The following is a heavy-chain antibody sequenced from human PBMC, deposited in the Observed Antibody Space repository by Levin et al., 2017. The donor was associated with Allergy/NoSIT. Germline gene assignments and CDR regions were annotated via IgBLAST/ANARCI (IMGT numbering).Heavy chain of an antibody. CDR3: ATVVSPDLIMVRGFIIDY. Sequence: GASVKVSCKTSAYTFTTYGITWVRLAPGQGLEWMGWISPYNGNTNYAQSLHGRVTMTTDTSTTTAYMELRSLRSDDTAVYYCATVVSPDLIMVRGFIIDYWGQGTLVTVSS. D-gene: IGHD3-10*01. CDR2: ISPYNGNT. CDR1: AYTFTTYG. J-gene: IGHJ4*02. V-gene: IGHV1-18*01.